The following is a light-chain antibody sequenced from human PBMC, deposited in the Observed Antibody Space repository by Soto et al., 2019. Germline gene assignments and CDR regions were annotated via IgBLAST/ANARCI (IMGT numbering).Light chain of an antibody. CDR1: QSISSW. Sequence: DIQMTHSPSTLSASVGDRVTITCRASQSISSWLAWYQQKPGKAPKLLIYDASSLESGVPSRFSGSGSGTEFTLTISSLQPDDFATYYCQQYNSYSSLTFGGGTKVDIK. V-gene: IGKV1-5*01. CDR3: QQYNSYSSLT. CDR2: DAS. J-gene: IGKJ4*01.